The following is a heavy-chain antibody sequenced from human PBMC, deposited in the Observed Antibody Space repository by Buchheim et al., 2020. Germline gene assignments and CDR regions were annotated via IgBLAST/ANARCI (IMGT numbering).Heavy chain of an antibody. J-gene: IGHJ4*02. CDR3: AKDVSPSDWLAHY. CDR2: ISGSGGTT. Sequence: DVQVLESGGGLAQPGGSLRLSCAASGFTFRNYGVSWVRQAPGKGLEWVAAISGSGGTTYYADSVKGRFTISRDNSKNTLYLQMNSLRAEDTALYYCAKDVSPSDWLAHYWGQGTL. CDR1: GFTFRNYG. V-gene: IGHV3-23*01. D-gene: IGHD6-19*01.